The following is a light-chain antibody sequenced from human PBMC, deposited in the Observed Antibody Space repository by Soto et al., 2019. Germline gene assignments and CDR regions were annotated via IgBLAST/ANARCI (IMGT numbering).Light chain of an antibody. V-gene: IGLV2-8*01. CDR1: SSDVGGYNY. Sequence: QSALTQPPSASGSPGQSVTISCTGTSSDVGGYNYVSRYQQHPGKAPKLVIYEVSKRPSGVPDRFSGSKSGNTASLTVSGLQAEDEADYYCSSYAGSNNLVFGGGTKLTVL. J-gene: IGLJ2*01. CDR3: SSYAGSNNLV. CDR2: EVS.